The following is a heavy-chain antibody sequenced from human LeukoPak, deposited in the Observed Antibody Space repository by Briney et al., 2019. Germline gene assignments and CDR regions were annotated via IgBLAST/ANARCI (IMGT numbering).Heavy chain of an antibody. D-gene: IGHD6-19*01. CDR2: ISSSSSYI. CDR1: GFTFSSYS. CDR3: ARASSGWYYFDY. J-gene: IGHJ4*02. Sequence: GGSLRLSCAASGFTFSSYSMNWVRQAPGKGLKWVSSISSSSSYIYYADSVKGRFTISRDNAKNSLHLQMNSLRAEDTAVYYCARASSGWYYFDYWGQGTLVTVSS. V-gene: IGHV3-21*01.